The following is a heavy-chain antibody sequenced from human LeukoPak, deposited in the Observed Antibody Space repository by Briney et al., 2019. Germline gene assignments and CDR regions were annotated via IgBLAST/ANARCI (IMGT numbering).Heavy chain of an antibody. Sequence: PSQTLSLTCTVSGGSISSGSYYWSWIRQPAGKRLEWIGRSSTSGNANYNPSLKSRVTILVDTSKNHFSLELNSVTAADTGVYYCARDSSPFFGSGSHYPNWFDPWGQGILVTVSS. J-gene: IGHJ5*02. D-gene: IGHD3-10*01. CDR1: GGSISSGSYY. CDR2: SSTSGNA. V-gene: IGHV4-61*02. CDR3: ARDSSPFFGSGSHYPNWFDP.